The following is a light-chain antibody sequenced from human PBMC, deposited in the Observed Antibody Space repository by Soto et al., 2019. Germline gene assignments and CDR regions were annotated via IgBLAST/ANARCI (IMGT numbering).Light chain of an antibody. CDR2: GNS. V-gene: IGLV1-40*01. Sequence: QSVLTQPPSVSGAPGQRVTISCTGSSSNIGAGYDVHWYQHLPGTAPKLLIYGNSNRPSGVPDRFSGSKSDTSASLAITGLPVEDEAYYYCQSYDISLTHVGGVIFGGGTQLTVL. CDR1: SSNIGAGYD. J-gene: IGLJ2*01. CDR3: QSYDISLTHVGGVI.